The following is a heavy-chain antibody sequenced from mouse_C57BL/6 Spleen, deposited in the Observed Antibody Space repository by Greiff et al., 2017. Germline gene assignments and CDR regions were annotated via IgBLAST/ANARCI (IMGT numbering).Heavy chain of an antibody. V-gene: IGHV1-39*01. Sequence: EVQVVESGPELVKPGASVKISCKASGYSFTDYNMNWVKQSNGKSLEWIGVINPNYGTTSYNQKFKGKATLTVDQSSSTAYMQLNSLTSEDSAVYYCAREEDDYALYAMDYWGQGTSVTVSS. J-gene: IGHJ4*01. CDR2: INPNYGTT. CDR3: AREEDDYALYAMDY. CDR1: GYSFTDYN. D-gene: IGHD2-4*01.